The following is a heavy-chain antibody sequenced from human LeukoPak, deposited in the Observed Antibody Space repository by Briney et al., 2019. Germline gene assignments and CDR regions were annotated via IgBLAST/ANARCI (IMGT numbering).Heavy chain of an antibody. V-gene: IGHV4-4*02. CDR3: SRLVYRNHWD. Sequence: TSETLSLTCAVSGGSISSSDWWSWVRQPPGKGLEWIGEIYHSGYTNYNPSLKSRIIMSVDKSKNQFSLNLISVTAADTAVYYCSRLVYRNHWDWGQGTLVTVSS. CDR1: GGSISSSDW. J-gene: IGHJ4*02. D-gene: IGHD1-14*01. CDR2: IYHSGYT.